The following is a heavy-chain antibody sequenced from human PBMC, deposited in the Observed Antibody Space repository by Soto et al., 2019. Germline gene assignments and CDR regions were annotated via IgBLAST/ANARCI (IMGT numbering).Heavy chain of an antibody. Sequence: GSLRLSCPASGFTFSSYAMHWVRQAPGKGLEWVAVISYDGSNKYYADSVKGRFTISRDNSKNTLYLQMNSLRAEDTAVYYCARDKDYYDTSGYYYYFDYWGQGTLVTVSS. CDR1: GFTFSSYA. V-gene: IGHV3-30-3*01. CDR3: ARDKDYYDTSGYYYYFDY. D-gene: IGHD3-22*01. J-gene: IGHJ4*02. CDR2: ISYDGSNK.